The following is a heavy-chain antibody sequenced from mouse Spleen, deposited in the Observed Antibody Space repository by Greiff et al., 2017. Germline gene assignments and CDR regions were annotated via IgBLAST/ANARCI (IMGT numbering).Heavy chain of an antibody. V-gene: IGHV1-52*01. Sequence: QVQLQQSGAELVRPGSSVKLSCKASGYTFTSYWMHWVKQRPIQGLEWIGNIDPSDSETHYNQKFKDKATLTVDKSSSTAYMQLSSLTSEDSAVYYCARWSTPYYFDYWGQGTTLTVSS. CDR3: ARWSTPYYFDY. CDR1: GYTFTSYW. CDR2: IDPSDSET. J-gene: IGHJ2*01. D-gene: IGHD4-1*02.